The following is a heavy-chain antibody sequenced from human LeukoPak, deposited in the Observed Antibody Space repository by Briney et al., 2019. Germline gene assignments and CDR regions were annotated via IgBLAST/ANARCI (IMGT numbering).Heavy chain of an antibody. V-gene: IGHV3-30-3*01. Sequence: GGSLRLSCAASGFTFSSYSMHWVRQAPGKGLECVAVISNDGGSKYYADSVKGRFTISRDNSKNTLYLQMNSLRADDTAVFYCARDDENGYNSLDYWGQGTLVTVSS. J-gene: IGHJ4*02. CDR2: ISNDGGSK. CDR1: GFTFSSYS. D-gene: IGHD5-24*01. CDR3: ARDDENGYNSLDY.